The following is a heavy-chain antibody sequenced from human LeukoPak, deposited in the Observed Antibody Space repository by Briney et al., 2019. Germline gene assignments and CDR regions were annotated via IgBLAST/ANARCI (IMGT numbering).Heavy chain of an antibody. CDR2: MNPNSGNT. D-gene: IGHD2-15*01. J-gene: IGHJ6*02. Sequence: ASVKVSCKASGYTFTSYDINWVRQATGQGLEWMGWMNPNSGNTGYAQKFQGRVTITRDTSASTAYMELSSLRSEDTAVYYCARVDCSGGSCYSDYYYGMDVWGQGTTVTVSS. CDR1: GYTFTSYD. V-gene: IGHV1-8*01. CDR3: ARVDCSGGSCYSDYYYGMDV.